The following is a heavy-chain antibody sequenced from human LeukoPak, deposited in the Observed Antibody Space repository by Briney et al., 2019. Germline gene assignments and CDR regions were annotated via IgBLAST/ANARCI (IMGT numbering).Heavy chain of an antibody. Sequence: GGSLRLSCAASGFAFSTYAMSWVRQAPGKGLEWVSAISVSGGDTYYADSVKGRFIISRDNSKNTLYMQMNSLRAEDTAIYYCAKVDVGYYFEYWGQGTLVTVSS. D-gene: IGHD1-26*01. V-gene: IGHV3-23*01. CDR3: AKVDVGYYFEY. J-gene: IGHJ4*02. CDR2: ISVSGGDT. CDR1: GFAFSTYA.